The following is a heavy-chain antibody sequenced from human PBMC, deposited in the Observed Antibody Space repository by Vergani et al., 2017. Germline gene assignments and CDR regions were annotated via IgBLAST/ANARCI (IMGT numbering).Heavy chain of an antibody. CDR3: ARGNTETKGQLYYCYYKDV. J-gene: IGHJ6*03. CDR2: IDHTGRR. D-gene: IGHD4-11*01. Sequence: QVQLQQWGGGLLKPSETLSLTCVVNGGSFTSYHWTWIRQSPGEGLEWVGDIDHTGRRDYNPSLKSRLTMSVDKSRNQFALTLNSVTATDTAIYFCARGNTETKGQLYYCYYKDVRGQGTAVTVS. V-gene: IGHV4-34*01. CDR1: GGSFTSYH.